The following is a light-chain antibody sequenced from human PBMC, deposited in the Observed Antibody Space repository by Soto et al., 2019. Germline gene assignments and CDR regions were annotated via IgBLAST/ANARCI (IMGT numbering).Light chain of an antibody. Sequence: EIVMTQSPATLSVSPGERATFSCRASQSIRSNLAWYQQKPGQAPRLLIYGASTRAAGIPARFSGSGSGTEFTLTISSLQSEDFAVYYCQQYNNWLWTFGQGTKVEIK. CDR3: QQYNNWLWT. V-gene: IGKV3-15*01. CDR1: QSIRSN. CDR2: GAS. J-gene: IGKJ1*01.